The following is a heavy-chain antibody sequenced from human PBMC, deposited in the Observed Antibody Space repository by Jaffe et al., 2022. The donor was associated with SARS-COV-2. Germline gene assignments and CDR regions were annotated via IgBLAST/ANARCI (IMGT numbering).Heavy chain of an antibody. D-gene: IGHD6-19*01. J-gene: IGHJ4*02. CDR2: LSADASNV. CDR1: GFTFSSYW. Sequence: EVQLVESGGGLVQPGGSLRLSCAASGFTFSSYWMHWVRQAPGKGLVWVSGLSADASNVRSADSVKGRFTISRDNAKNTVYLQMNSLRAEDTALYYCARGSGNYNFDYWGQGILVTVSS. CDR3: ARGSGNYNFDY. V-gene: IGHV3-74*01.